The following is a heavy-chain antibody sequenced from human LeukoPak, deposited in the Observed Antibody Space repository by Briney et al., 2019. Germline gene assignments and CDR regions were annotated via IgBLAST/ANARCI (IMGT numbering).Heavy chain of an antibody. D-gene: IGHD3-9*01. J-gene: IGHJ5*02. CDR3: ARCYFDWLSPEVNWFDL. CDR2: IYYSGST. CDR1: GGSISSYY. V-gene: IGHV4-59*01. Sequence: PSETLSLTCTVSGGSISSYYWSWIRQPPGKGLEWIGYIYYSGSTNYNPSLKSRVTISVDTSKNQFSLKLSSVTAADTAVYYCARCYFDWLSPEVNWFDLWGQGTLVTVSS.